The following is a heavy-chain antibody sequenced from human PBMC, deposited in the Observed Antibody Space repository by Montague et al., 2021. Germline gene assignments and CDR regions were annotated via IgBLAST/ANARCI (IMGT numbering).Heavy chain of an antibody. CDR2: IYYSGST. CDR1: GGSISSTAYY. CDR3: ARVGATLTAPFDF. V-gene: IGHV4-31*11. J-gene: IGHJ4*03. Sequence: TLSLTCAVSGGSISSTAYYWSWIRQHPGKGLEWIGYIYYSGSTYYNLSLKSRVTISVDTSQNQFSLNLNSVTAADTAVYYCARVGATLTAPFDFWGQGTMVTVSS. D-gene: IGHD4-17*01.